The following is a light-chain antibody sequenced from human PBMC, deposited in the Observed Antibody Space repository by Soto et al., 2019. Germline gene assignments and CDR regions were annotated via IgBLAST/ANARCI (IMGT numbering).Light chain of an antibody. CDR3: QQFYSTPYT. CDR1: QSILYSSNNNNY. V-gene: IGKV4-1*01. CDR2: WAS. J-gene: IGKJ2*01. Sequence: DIVMTQSPDSLAVSLGETATMNCKSSQSILYSSNNNNYLAWYQQKPGQPPRLLIYWASTREFGVPDRFSGSGSGTDFTLTISSLQAEDVAVYYCQQFYSTPYTFGQGTKLEIK.